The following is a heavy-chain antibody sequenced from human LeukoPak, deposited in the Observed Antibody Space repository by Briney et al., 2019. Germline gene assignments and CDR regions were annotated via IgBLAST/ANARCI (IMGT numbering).Heavy chain of an antibody. D-gene: IGHD2-2*01. CDR1: GFTFSSYS. Sequence: KPGGSLRLSCAASGFTFSSYSMNWVRQAPGKGLEWVSSISSSSSYIYYADSVKGRFTISRDNAKNSLYLQMNSLRAEDTAVYYCAREVKDIVVVPAAHWGQGTLVTVSS. V-gene: IGHV3-21*01. CDR3: AREVKDIVVVPAAH. CDR2: ISSSSSYI. J-gene: IGHJ4*02.